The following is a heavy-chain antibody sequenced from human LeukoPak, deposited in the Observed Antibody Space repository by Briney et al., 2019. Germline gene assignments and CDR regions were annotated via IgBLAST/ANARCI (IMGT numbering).Heavy chain of an antibody. CDR3: ARGDTAMVL. V-gene: IGHV4-59*01. CDR2: IYYSGTT. CDR1: DGFISGYY. D-gene: IGHD5-18*01. Sequence: PSETLSLTCTVSDGFISGYYWSWIRQPPGKGLEWIGYIYYSGTTNYNPSLKSRVTISVDTSKNHLSLKLGSVTAADTAVYYCARGDTAMVLWGQGTLVTVSS. J-gene: IGHJ4*02.